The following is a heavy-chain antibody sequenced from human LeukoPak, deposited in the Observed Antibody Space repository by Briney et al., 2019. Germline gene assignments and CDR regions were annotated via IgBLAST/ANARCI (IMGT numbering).Heavy chain of an antibody. D-gene: IGHD2-2*01. Sequence: GGSLRLSCAASGFTLSSYAMSWVRQAPGKGLEWVSAISGSGGSTYYADSVKGRFTISRDNSKNTLYLQMNSLRAEDTAVYYCAKAAQYCSSTSCYQPFDPWGQGTLVTVSS. CDR2: ISGSGGST. J-gene: IGHJ5*02. CDR1: GFTLSSYA. V-gene: IGHV3-23*01. CDR3: AKAAQYCSSTSCYQPFDP.